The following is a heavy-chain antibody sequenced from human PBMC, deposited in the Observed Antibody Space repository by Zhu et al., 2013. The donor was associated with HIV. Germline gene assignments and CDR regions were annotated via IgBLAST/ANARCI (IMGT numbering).Heavy chain of an antibody. J-gene: IGHJ6*02. Sequence: QVQLVQSGAEVKKPGASVKVSCKASGYTFTGYYMHWVRQAPGQGLEWMAWINPNSGGTNYAQKFQGRVTMSRDTSISTAYMELSRLRSEDTAVYYCARERVARGLDGMDVWGQGTTVTVSS. V-gene: IGHV1-2*02. CDR2: INPNSGGT. CDR1: GYTFTGYY. CDR3: ARERVARGLDGMDV. D-gene: IGHD2-15*01.